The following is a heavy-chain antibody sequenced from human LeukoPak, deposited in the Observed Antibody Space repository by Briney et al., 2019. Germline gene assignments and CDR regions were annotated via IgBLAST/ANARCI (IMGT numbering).Heavy chain of an antibody. CDR1: GFTFSSYG. Sequence: GGSLRLSCAASGFTFSSYGMHWVRQAPGKGLEWVAFIRYDGSNKYYADSVKGRFTISRDNSKNTLYLQMNSLRAEDTAIYYCARGCSSTSCCFDYWGQGTLVTVSS. V-gene: IGHV3-30*02. CDR3: ARGCSSTSCCFDY. D-gene: IGHD2-2*01. CDR2: IRYDGSNK. J-gene: IGHJ4*02.